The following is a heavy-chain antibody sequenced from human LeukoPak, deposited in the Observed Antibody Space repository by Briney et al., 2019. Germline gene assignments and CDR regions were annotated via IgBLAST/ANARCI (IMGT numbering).Heavy chain of an antibody. Sequence: KPSETLSLTCTVSGGSISSYYWSWIRQPPGKGLEWIGYIYYSGSTNYNPSLKSRVTISVDTSKNQFSLKLSSVTAADTAVYYCARDYGGNSGDYWGQGTLVTVSS. CDR1: GGSISSYY. J-gene: IGHJ4*02. V-gene: IGHV4-59*12. D-gene: IGHD4-23*01. CDR2: IYYSGST. CDR3: ARDYGGNSGDY.